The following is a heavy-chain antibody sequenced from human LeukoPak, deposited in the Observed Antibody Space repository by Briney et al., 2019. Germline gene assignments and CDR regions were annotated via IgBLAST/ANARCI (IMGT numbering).Heavy chain of an antibody. D-gene: IGHD2-2*01. J-gene: IGHJ5*02. Sequence: GASVKVSCKASGYTFTGYYMHWARQAPGQGLEWMGWINPNSGGTNYAQKFQGRVTMTRDTSISTAYMELSRLRSDDTAVYYCARDPIQVVVPAAIGWFDPWGQGTLVTVSS. CDR1: GYTFTGYY. V-gene: IGHV1-2*02. CDR3: ARDPIQVVVPAAIGWFDP. CDR2: INPNSGGT.